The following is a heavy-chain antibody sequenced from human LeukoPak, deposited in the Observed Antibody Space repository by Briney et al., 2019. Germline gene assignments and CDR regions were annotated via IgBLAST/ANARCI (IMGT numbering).Heavy chain of an antibody. V-gene: IGHV1-58*02. CDR2: IVVGSGNT. CDR1: GYTFTGYY. Sequence: GASVKVSCKASGYTFTGYYMHWVRQARGQRLEWIGWIVVGSGNTNYAQKFQERVTITRDMSTSTAHMELSSLRSEDTAVYYCAAVTTGYNNWFDPWGQGTLVTVSS. CDR3: AAVTTGYNNWFDP. D-gene: IGHD4-11*01. J-gene: IGHJ5*02.